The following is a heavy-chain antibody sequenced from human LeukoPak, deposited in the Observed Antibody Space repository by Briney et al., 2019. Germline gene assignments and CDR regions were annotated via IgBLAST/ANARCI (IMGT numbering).Heavy chain of an antibody. CDR1: GFTFTSSA. Sequence: SVKVSCKASGFTFTSSAVQWVRQARGQRLEWIGWIVVGSGNTNYAQKFQERVTITRDMSTSTAYMELSSLRSEDTAVYYCAADHLIKTGSRFNDAFDIWGQGTMVTVSS. V-gene: IGHV1-58*01. CDR2: IVVGSGNT. D-gene: IGHD3-9*01. J-gene: IGHJ3*02. CDR3: AADHLIKTGSRFNDAFDI.